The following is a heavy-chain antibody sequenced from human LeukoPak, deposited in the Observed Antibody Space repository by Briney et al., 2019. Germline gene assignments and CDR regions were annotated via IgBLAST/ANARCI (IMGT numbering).Heavy chain of an antibody. CDR3: AKGIYSSGWSYFDY. CDR2: LSGSGITT. CDR1: GFTVSSNY. Sequence: GGSLRLSCAASGFTVSSNYMSWVRQAPGKGLEWVSTLSGSGITTYYADSVTGRFTISRDNSKNTLYLQMNSLRAEDTAVYYCAKGIYSSGWSYFDYWGHGTLVTVSS. V-gene: IGHV3-23*01. D-gene: IGHD6-19*01. J-gene: IGHJ4*01.